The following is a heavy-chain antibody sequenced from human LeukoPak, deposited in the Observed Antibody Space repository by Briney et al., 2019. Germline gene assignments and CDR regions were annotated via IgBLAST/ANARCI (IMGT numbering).Heavy chain of an antibody. J-gene: IGHJ3*02. CDR3: ARSRRYQLLRHAFDI. D-gene: IGHD2-2*01. CDR2: INHSGST. V-gene: IGHV4-34*01. CDR1: GGSFSGYY. Sequence: SETLSLTCAVYGGSFSGYYWSWIRQPPGKGLEWIGEINHSGSTNYNPSLKSRVTISVDTSKNQFSLKLSSVTAADTAVYYCARSRRYQLLRHAFDIWGQGTMVTVSS.